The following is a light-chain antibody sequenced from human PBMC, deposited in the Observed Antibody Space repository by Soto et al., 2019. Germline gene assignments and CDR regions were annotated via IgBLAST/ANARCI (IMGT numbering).Light chain of an antibody. V-gene: IGKV3-20*01. CDR3: QQYTGLPRT. CDR2: GAS. Sequence: EIVMTQSPATLSVSPGERATLSCRASQSVSSNSLAWFQQKPGQAPRLLIYGASNRATGIPDRFSGSGSGTDFTLTISRREPEDFAVYYCQQYTGLPRTFGQGTKVDIK. J-gene: IGKJ1*01. CDR1: QSVSSNS.